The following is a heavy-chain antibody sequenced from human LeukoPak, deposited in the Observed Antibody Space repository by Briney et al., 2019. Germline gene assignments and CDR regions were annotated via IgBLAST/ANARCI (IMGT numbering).Heavy chain of an antibody. D-gene: IGHD3-22*01. Sequence: SETLSLTCTVSGYSISSGYYWGWIRQPPGKGLEWIGSIYHSGSTYYNPSLKSRVTISVGTSKNQFSLKLSSVTAADTAVYYCARERDDSSLDNAFDIWGQGTMVTVSS. J-gene: IGHJ3*02. CDR1: GYSISSGYY. V-gene: IGHV4-38-2*02. CDR2: IYHSGST. CDR3: ARERDDSSLDNAFDI.